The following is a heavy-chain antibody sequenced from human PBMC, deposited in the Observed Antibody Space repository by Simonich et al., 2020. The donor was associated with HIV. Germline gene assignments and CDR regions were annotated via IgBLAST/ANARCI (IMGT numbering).Heavy chain of an antibody. CDR2: INPSGGST. CDR1: GYTFTSYY. CDR3: ARRSEAYYGSGSYYKADTYCFDY. V-gene: IGHV1-46*03. Sequence: QVQLVQSGAEVKKPGASVKVSCKASGYTFTSYYMHWVRQAPGQGLEWMGIINPSGGSTSYAQKLQGRGTMTRETSTGAVYMELSSLRSEDSAVYYCARRSEAYYGSGSYYKADTYCFDYWGQGTLVTVSS. J-gene: IGHJ4*02. D-gene: IGHD3-10*01.